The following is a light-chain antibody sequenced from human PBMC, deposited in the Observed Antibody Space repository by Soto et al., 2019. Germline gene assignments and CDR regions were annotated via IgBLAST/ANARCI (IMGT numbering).Light chain of an antibody. CDR1: QGIRND. J-gene: IGKJ2*01. Sequence: AIQMTQSPSSLSASVGDRVTITCRASQGIRNDLGWYQQKPGKAPKLLIYAASRLQSGVPSRFSGSGSGTDFTLTISSLQPEDFAPYYCLQDYNYPPFTFGQRTKLEIK. CDR3: LQDYNYPPFT. CDR2: AAS. V-gene: IGKV1-6*01.